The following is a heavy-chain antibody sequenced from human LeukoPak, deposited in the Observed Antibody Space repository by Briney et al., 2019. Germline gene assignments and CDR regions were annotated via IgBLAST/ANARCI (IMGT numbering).Heavy chain of an antibody. Sequence: ASVTVSCKASGYTFTSYGISWVRQAPGQGLEWMGWISAYNGNTNYAQKLQGRVTMTTDTSTSTAYMELRSLRSDDTAVYYCARDLVSVTIFGVEPYGMDVWGQGTTVTVSS. CDR1: GYTFTSYG. CDR2: ISAYNGNT. J-gene: IGHJ6*02. V-gene: IGHV1-18*01. CDR3: ARDLVSVTIFGVEPYGMDV. D-gene: IGHD3-3*01.